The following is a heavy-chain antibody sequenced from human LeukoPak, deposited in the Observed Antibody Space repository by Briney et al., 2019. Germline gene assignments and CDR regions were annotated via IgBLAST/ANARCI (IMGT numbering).Heavy chain of an antibody. CDR2: ISSSGST. J-gene: IGHJ4*02. V-gene: IGHV4-39*01. D-gene: IGHD5-18*01. CDR3: VKSVGYGLIDY. CDR1: VASLTGSNYY. Sequence: SSQTLSLTSALSVASLTGSNYYWGWIRQPPGNWLEWIGNISSSGSTYYNASLQSGVSISIDTCKNQFSLRRNSVTAADTAMYYCVKSVGYGLIDYWGQGTRVTVSS.